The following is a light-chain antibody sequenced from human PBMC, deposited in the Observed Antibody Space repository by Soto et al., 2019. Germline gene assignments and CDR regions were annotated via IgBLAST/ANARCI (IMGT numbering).Light chain of an antibody. Sequence: EIVLTQSPATLSLSPGERATLSCRASQSVSSYIAWYQQSPGQAPRVLIYGASTRATGTPDRFSGSGSGTDFTFTISRLEPEDSAVYYCQQYGNSVTFGGGTKVDIK. CDR2: GAS. J-gene: IGKJ4*01. CDR1: QSVSSY. CDR3: QQYGNSVT. V-gene: IGKV3-20*01.